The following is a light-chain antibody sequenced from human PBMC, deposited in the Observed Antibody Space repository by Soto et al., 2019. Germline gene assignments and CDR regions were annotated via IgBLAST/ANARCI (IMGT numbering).Light chain of an antibody. V-gene: IGKV1-5*03. CDR2: KAS. J-gene: IGKJ1*01. Sequence: IRMTQSPSTLSASVGDRVAITCRASQSIGIWLAWYQKKPGKAPSFLVYKASTLQTGVPSRFSGSGSGTEFTLTISSLQPDDFATYYCQQYNDYSWTFGQGTKVEI. CDR3: QQYNDYSWT. CDR1: QSIGIW.